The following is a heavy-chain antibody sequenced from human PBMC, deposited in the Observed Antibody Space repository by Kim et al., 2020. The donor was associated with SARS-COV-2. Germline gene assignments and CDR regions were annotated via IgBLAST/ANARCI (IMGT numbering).Heavy chain of an antibody. CDR2: ISSSSSSI. CDR1: GFTFSSYS. J-gene: IGHJ6*02. D-gene: IGHD3-9*01. Sequence: GGSLRLSCAASGFTFSSYSMNWVRQAPGKGLEWVSSISSSSSSIYYADSVKGRFTISRDNAKNSLYLQMNSLRAEDTAVYYCARDSAYDILTGYLRYYGMDVWGQGTTVTVSS. V-gene: IGHV3-21*01. CDR3: ARDSAYDILTGYLRYYGMDV.